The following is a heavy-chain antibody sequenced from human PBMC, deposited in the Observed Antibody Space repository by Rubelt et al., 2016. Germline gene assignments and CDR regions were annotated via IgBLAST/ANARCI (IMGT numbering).Heavy chain of an antibody. CDR1: GGSFSGYY. V-gene: IGHV4-34*01. Sequence: QVQLQQWGAGLLKPSETLSLTCAVYGGSFSGYYWSWIRQPPGKGLEWIGEINHSGSTNYNPSLKRCVTISVYKSKNKFSLKRMSGMAADTAVYYCASSGSYDFWRGYANWFDHWGQGTLVTVSS. J-gene: IGHJ5*02. CDR3: ASSGSYDFWRGYANWFDH. D-gene: IGHD3-3*01. CDR2: INHSGST.